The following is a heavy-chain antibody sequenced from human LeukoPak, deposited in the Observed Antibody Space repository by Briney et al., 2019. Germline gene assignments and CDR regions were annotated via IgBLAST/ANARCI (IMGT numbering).Heavy chain of an antibody. V-gene: IGHV3-23*01. D-gene: IGHD4-23*01. CDR3: AKEAYGGNSGTDY. CDR1: GFTFSSYA. CDR2: ISGRGGST. Sequence: GGSLRLSCVASGFTFSSYAMSWVRQAAGKGLEWVSAISGRGGSTYYAGSVKGRFTISRGNSKHTLYLQRNSLRAEDTAVYYCAKEAYGGNSGTDYWGQRTLVTVSS. J-gene: IGHJ4*02.